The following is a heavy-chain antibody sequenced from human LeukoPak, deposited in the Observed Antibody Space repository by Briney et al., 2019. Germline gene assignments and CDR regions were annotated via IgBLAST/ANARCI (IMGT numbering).Heavy chain of an antibody. Sequence: GGSLRLSCAASGFTFSSYAMHWVRQAPGKGLEWVAVISYDGSNKYYADSVKGRFTISRDNSKNTLYLQMNSLTTEDTAVYYCANGRRVGTSSSPEFDYWGQGTLVTVSS. CDR2: ISYDGSNK. CDR3: ANGRRVGTSSSPEFDY. J-gene: IGHJ4*02. CDR1: GFTFSSYA. D-gene: IGHD6-13*01. V-gene: IGHV3-30*04.